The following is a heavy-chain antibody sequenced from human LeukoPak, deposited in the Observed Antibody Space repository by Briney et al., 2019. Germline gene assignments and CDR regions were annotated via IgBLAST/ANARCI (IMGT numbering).Heavy chain of an antibody. CDR2: IYYSGST. V-gene: IGHV4-59*12. J-gene: IGHJ5*02. CDR1: GGSISSYY. CDR3: ARGLVVVAASRFDP. D-gene: IGHD2-15*01. Sequence: SETLSLTCTVSGGSISSYYWSWIRQPPGKGLEWIGYIYYSGSTNYNPSLKSRVTISVDTSKNQFSLKLSSVTAADTAVYYCARGLVVVAASRFDPWGQGTLVTVSS.